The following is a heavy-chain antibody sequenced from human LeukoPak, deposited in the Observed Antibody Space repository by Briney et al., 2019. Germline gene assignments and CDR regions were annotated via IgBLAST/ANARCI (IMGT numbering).Heavy chain of an antibody. CDR3: AKARGLVVVTAIDY. CDR1: GFTFSSYE. J-gene: IGHJ4*02. CDR2: ISGSGGST. D-gene: IGHD2-21*02. V-gene: IGHV3-23*01. Sequence: PGGSLRLSCAASGFTFSSYEMNWVRQAPGKGLEWVSAISGSGGSTYYADSVKGRFTISRDNSKNTLYLQMNSLRAEDTAVYYCAKARGLVVVTAIDYWGQGTLVTVSS.